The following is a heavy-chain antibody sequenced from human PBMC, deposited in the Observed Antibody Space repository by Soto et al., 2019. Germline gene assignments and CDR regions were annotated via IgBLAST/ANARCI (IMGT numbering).Heavy chain of an antibody. V-gene: IGHV1-69*01. CDR2: IIPIFGTA. J-gene: IGHJ6*02. CDR1: GGTFSSYA. D-gene: IGHD4-17*01. CDR3: ANNYGDYVYYYYSMDV. Sequence: QVQLVQSGAEVKKPGSSVKVSCKASGGTFSSYAISWVRQASGQGLEWMGGIIPIFGTANYAQKFQGRVTITADESTSTAYMELSSLRSEDTAVYYCANNYGDYVYYYYSMDVWGQGTTVTVSS.